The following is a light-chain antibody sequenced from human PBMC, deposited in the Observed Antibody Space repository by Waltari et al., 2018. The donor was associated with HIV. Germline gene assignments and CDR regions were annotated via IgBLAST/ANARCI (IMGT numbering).Light chain of an antibody. Sequence: QSALTQPASVSGSPGQSITISCTGTSSYVGAYNYVSWYQQHPDRAPKLMIYEVSNRPLGVSNRFSGSKSGNTASLTISGLQAEDEADYYCTSYTSSTHVIFGGGTKLTVL. J-gene: IGLJ2*01. CDR1: SSYVGAYNY. CDR2: EVS. CDR3: TSYTSSTHVI. V-gene: IGLV2-14*01.